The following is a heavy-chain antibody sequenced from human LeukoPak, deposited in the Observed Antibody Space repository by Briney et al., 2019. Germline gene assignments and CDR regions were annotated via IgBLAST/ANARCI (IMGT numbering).Heavy chain of an antibody. J-gene: IGHJ6*04. Sequence: GGSLRLSCAASGFTFSNYAMSWVRQAPGKGLEWVSGISGSGGSTDYADSVKGRFTNSRDSSKNTLYLQMNSLRAEDTAVYYCAGYCSGGSCFRAHYYYYYGLDVWGKGTTVTVSS. V-gene: IGHV3-23*01. CDR3: AGYCSGGSCFRAHYYYYYGLDV. CDR2: ISGSGGST. D-gene: IGHD2-15*01. CDR1: GFTFSNYA.